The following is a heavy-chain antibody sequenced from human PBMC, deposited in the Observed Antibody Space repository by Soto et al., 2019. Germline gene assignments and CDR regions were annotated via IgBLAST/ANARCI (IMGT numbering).Heavy chain of an antibody. V-gene: IGHV1-69*18. J-gene: IGHJ4*02. CDR1: GGTFSGAG. CDR2: HIPMFGST. D-gene: IGHD1-1*01. Sequence: QVHLVQSGAEVRQPGSSVRVSCKAFGGTFSGAGVSWVRQAPGQGLEWMGNHIPMFGSTNYAEKFQGRLTISADAPATTAYMDLSSLRSDDTAVYYCARGDGFNYYFDYWGQGALVTVSS. CDR3: ARGDGFNYYFDY.